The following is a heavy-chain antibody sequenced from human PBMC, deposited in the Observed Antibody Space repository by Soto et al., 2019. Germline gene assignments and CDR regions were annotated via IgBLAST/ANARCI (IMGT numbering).Heavy chain of an antibody. CDR3: VQTPGWPGFDF. J-gene: IGHJ4*02. CDR2: IYGGGTT. V-gene: IGHV3-53*01. CDR1: GFTVSSKY. Sequence: EVQLVESGGGLIQPGGSLRLSCAASGFTVSSKYMTWVRQAPGKGLEWVSVIYGGGTTYYADSVKVRFTISRDNSKTTLYLQVTSLSAEDTAVYYCVQTPGWPGFDFWGQGTLVTVSS. D-gene: IGHD6-19*01.